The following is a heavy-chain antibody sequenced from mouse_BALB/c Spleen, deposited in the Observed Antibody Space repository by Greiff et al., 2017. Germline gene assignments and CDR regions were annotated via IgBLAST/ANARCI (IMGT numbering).Heavy chain of an antibody. D-gene: IGHD2-3*01. Sequence: EVKLMESGPGLVKPSQSLSLTCTVTGYSITSDYAWNWIRQFPGNKLEWMGYISYSGSTSYNPSLKSRISITRDTSKNQFFLQLNSVTTEDTATYYCARWGWLLYFDVWGAGTTVTVSS. CDR2: ISYSGST. CDR3: ARWGWLLYFDV. J-gene: IGHJ1*01. CDR1: GYSITSDYA. V-gene: IGHV3-2*02.